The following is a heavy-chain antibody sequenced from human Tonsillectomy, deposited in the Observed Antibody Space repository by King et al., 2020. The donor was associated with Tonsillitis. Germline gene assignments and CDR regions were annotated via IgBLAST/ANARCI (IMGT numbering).Heavy chain of an antibody. J-gene: IGHJ4*02. CDR2: ISGSGGST. V-gene: IGHV3-23*04. CDR1: GFTFNNFA. CDR3: AKLAGTTSLYYFDF. Sequence: VQLVEAGGGLVQPGGSLRLYCEVSGFTFNNFAMSWVRQAPGKGLEWVSVISGSGGSTYYADSVKGRFTISRDNSKNTLYLQMNSLRAEDTAVYYCAKLAGTTSLYYFDFCGQGTLVTVSS. D-gene: IGHD1-1*01.